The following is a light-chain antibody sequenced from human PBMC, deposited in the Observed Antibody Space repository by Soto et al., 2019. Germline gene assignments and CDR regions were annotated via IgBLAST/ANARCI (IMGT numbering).Light chain of an antibody. J-gene: IGKJ5*01. V-gene: IGKV3D-20*02. CDR2: GAS. Sequence: EIVLTQSPGTLSLSPGERATLSCRASQSVSISYLAWYQQKPGQAPRLLIFGASSSATGIPDRFSGSGSGTDFTLTISRLEPEDFAVYYCQQRSNWPSITFGQGTRLEIK. CDR3: QQRSNWPSIT. CDR1: QSVSISY.